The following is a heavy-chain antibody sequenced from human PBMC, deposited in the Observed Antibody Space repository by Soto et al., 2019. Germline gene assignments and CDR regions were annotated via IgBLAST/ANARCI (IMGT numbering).Heavy chain of an antibody. CDR3: ARDRAYNCFDY. CDR2: INLDGSER. J-gene: IGHJ4*02. V-gene: IGHV3-7*05. Sequence: GGSLRLSCGASGSTFSSSWMTWVRQAPGKGLEWVANINLDGSERDYVDSVKGRFTISRDNAKNLLYLQMNSLRAEDTAVYYCARDRAYNCFDYWGQGTLVTVSS. CDR1: GSTFSSSW. D-gene: IGHD5-18*01.